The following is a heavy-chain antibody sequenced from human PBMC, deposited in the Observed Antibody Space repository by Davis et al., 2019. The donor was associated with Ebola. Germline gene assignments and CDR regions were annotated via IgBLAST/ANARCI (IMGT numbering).Heavy chain of an antibody. Sequence: PGGSLRLSCAASGFTFSSYGMHWVRQAPGKGLEWVAFIRYDGSNKYYADSVKGRFTISRDNSKNTLYLQMNSLRAEDTAVYYCARVGSGYHGDHDAFDVWGQGTMVTVSS. D-gene: IGHD2-2*01. CDR3: ARVGSGYHGDHDAFDV. V-gene: IGHV3-30*02. CDR2: IRYDGSNK. J-gene: IGHJ3*01. CDR1: GFTFSSYG.